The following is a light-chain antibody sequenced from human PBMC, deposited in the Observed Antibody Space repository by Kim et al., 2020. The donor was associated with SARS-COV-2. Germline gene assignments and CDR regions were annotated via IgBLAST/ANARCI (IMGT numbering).Light chain of an antibody. CDR1: SSDVGGYNY. CDR2: EIS. CDR3: SSYAGKNDIV. Sequence: GQSVTSSYTGTSSDVGGYNYVSWYQHHPGKAPKLMIFEISERPSGVPDRFSGSKSGNTASLTVSGLQAEDEADYYCSSYAGKNDIVFGGGTKLTVL. J-gene: IGLJ3*02. V-gene: IGLV2-8*01.